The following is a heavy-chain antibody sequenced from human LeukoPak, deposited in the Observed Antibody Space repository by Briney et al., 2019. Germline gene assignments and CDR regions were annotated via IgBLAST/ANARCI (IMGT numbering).Heavy chain of an antibody. CDR1: GGSFSGYY. CDR2: INHSGST. CDR3: ARLQGIAAAGLYQYYFDY. J-gene: IGHJ4*02. Sequence: PSETLSLTCAVYGGSFSGYYWSWIRQPPGKGLEWIGEINHSGSTNYKSSLKSRVTISVDTSKNQFSLKLSSVTAADTAVYYCARLQGIAAAGLYQYYFDYWGQGTLVTVSS. V-gene: IGHV4-34*01. D-gene: IGHD6-13*01.